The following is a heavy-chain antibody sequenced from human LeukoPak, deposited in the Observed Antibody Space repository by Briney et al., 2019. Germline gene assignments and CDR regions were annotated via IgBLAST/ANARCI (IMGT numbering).Heavy chain of an antibody. J-gene: IGHJ4*02. CDR3: ARGMTDVY. Sequence: PSETLSLTCAVYGGSFSGYYWSWIRQPLGKGLEWIGEINHSGSTNYNPSLKSRVTISVDTSKNQFSLKLSSVTAADTAVYYCARGMTDVYWGQGTLVTVSS. V-gene: IGHV4-34*01. CDR1: GGSFSGYY. CDR2: INHSGST.